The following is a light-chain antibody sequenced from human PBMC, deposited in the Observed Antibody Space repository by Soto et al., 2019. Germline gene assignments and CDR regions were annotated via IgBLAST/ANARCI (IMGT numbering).Light chain of an antibody. CDR1: QSVANN. CDR3: QQHNNWPPWT. CDR2: GAS. J-gene: IGKJ1*01. Sequence: DIVMTQSPATLSVSPGERATLSCRASQSVANNVAWYQQKPGQPPRLLIYGASTRAAGVPARFSGSGYGRQFSLTISSLQSEDFEIYHCQQHNNWPPWTFGQGTKVEV. V-gene: IGKV3-15*01.